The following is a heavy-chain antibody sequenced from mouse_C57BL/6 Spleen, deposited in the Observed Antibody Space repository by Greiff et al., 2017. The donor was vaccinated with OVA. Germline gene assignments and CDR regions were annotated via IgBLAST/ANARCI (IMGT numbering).Heavy chain of an antibody. D-gene: IGHD1-1*01. V-gene: IGHV1-15*01. Sequence: QVQLKESGAELVRPGASVTLSCKASGYTFTDYEMPWVKQTPVHGLEWIGAIDPETGGTAYNQKFKGKAILTADKSSSTAYMELRSLTSEDSAVYYCVLRRTLAMDYWGQGTSVTVSS. J-gene: IGHJ4*01. CDR1: GYTFTDYE. CDR3: VLRRTLAMDY. CDR2: IDPETGGT.